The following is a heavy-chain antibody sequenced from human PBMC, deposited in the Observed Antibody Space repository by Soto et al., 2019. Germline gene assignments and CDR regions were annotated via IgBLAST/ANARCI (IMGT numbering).Heavy chain of an antibody. J-gene: IGHJ3*02. Sequence: QVQLVQSGPEVKKPGSSLRVSCKASGGTFSSHVVSWVRQAPGQGLEWMGGIIPIFETSNYAQKFQGRVSITADEPTNTAYMELRSLTFEDPAIYYCARPLSFNSPDCYSANDAFNIWGQGTMVTVSS. V-gene: IGHV1-69*01. CDR1: GGTFSSHV. CDR2: IIPIFETS. D-gene: IGHD2-21*02. CDR3: ARPLSFNSPDCYSANDAFNI.